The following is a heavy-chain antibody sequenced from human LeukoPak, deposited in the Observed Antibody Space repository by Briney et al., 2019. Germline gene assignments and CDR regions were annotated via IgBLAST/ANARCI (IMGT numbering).Heavy chain of an antibody. Sequence: PGESLRLSCAGSGFTFSNYWMSWVRQAPGKGLEWVGNIKQDGSDKYYIDSVKGRFTISRDNAKNSLYLQMNSLRAEDTAVYYCARKTVVGSYFDYWGQGTPVTVSS. CDR2: IKQDGSDK. J-gene: IGHJ4*02. CDR1: GFTFSNYW. D-gene: IGHD4-23*01. CDR3: ARKTVVGSYFDY. V-gene: IGHV3-7*03.